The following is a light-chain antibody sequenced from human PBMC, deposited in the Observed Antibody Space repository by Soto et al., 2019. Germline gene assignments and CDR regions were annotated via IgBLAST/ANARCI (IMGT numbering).Light chain of an antibody. J-gene: IGKJ4*01. CDR2: EAS. CDR3: HQYDNWPPIT. V-gene: IGKV3-15*01. CDR1: QSIRSN. Sequence: EIVMTQSPATLSVSPGERATLSCRASQSIRSNLAWYQQTPGQAPRLLIYEASNRATGVPARFSGSGSGTEFTLTISSLQSEDFAVYYCHQYDNWPPITFGGGTKVDIK.